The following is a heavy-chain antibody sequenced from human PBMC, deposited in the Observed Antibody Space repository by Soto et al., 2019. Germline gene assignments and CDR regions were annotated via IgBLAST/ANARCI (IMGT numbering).Heavy chain of an antibody. V-gene: IGHV3-74*01. Sequence: GGSLRLSCASSGFTFSSYWMHWIRQAPGKGLVWVSRINSDGSSTSYADSVKGRFTNSRDNAKNTLYLQMNSLRAEDTAVYYGGGSGSYSYYGLEVRGQGPRVSVAS. CDR2: INSDGSST. D-gene: IGHD3-10*01. CDR1: GFTFSSYW. CDR3: GGSGSYSYYGLEV. J-gene: IGHJ6*01.